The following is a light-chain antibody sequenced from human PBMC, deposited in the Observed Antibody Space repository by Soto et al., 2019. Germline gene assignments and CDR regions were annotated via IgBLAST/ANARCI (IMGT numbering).Light chain of an antibody. Sequence: DIQMTQSPSTLSGSVGDRVTITCRASQTISSWLAWYQQKPGKAPKLLIYKASTLKSGAPSRFAGSGSGTGFTLTITRLQPDDFATYYCQHYNSYSRTFGQGTKVDIK. J-gene: IGKJ1*01. CDR2: KAS. V-gene: IGKV1-5*03. CDR3: QHYNSYSRT. CDR1: QTISSW.